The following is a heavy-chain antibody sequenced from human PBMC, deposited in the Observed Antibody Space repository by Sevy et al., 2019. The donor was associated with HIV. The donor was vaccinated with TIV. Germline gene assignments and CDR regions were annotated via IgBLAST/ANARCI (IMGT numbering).Heavy chain of an antibody. CDR2: IYADGSIT. CDR1: GFTFSSYW. Sequence: GSLRLSCAASGFTFSSYWMHWVRQAPGKGLVWMSRIYADGSITSYVDSVEGRFTISRDNARNTLYLQMNSLRAEDTAVYYCARASGGTYPEKFDHWGQGTLVTVSS. J-gene: IGHJ4*02. CDR3: ARASGGTYPEKFDH. D-gene: IGHD1-26*01. V-gene: IGHV3-74*01.